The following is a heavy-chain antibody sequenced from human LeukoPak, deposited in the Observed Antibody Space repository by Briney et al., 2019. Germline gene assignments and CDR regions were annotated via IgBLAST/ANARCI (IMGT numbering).Heavy chain of an antibody. V-gene: IGHV3-21*01. J-gene: IGHJ6*02. Sequence: GGSLRLSCAASGFTFSSYSMNWVRQAPGKGLEWVSSISSSSSYIYYADSVKGRFTISRDNAKNSLYLQMNSLRAEDMAVYYCARTYCSGGSCNRRDYYYYGMDVWGQGALVTVFS. CDR2: ISSSSSYI. CDR3: ARTYCSGGSCNRRDYYYYGMDV. CDR1: GFTFSSYS. D-gene: IGHD2-15*01.